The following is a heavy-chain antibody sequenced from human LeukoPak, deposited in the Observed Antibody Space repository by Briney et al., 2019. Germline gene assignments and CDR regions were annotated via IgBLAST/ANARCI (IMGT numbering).Heavy chain of an antibody. D-gene: IGHD5-24*01. CDR3: ATGARDGYNYDY. CDR1: GYTFTNYY. CDR2: INPSGGSA. J-gene: IGHJ4*02. Sequence: ASVKVSCKASGYTFTNYYIHWVRQAPGQGLEWMGIINPSGGSARYAQKFQGRVTMTRDTSTSTVYMELSSLRSEDTAVYHCATGARDGYNYDYWGQGTLVTVSS. V-gene: IGHV1-46*01.